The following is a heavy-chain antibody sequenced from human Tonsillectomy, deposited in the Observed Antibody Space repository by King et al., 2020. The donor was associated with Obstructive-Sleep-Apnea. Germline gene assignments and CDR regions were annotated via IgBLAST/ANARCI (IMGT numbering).Heavy chain of an antibody. D-gene: IGHD3-16*01. Sequence: QLQESGPGLVKPSETLSLTCTVSGGSITSHHWSWIRQPPGKGLEWIGYIHYSGGADYSPSLKSRVSMSADTSKNHLALKLTSVTVADTADYYCAREGGGGVDYWGQGILVTVSS. J-gene: IGHJ4*02. V-gene: IGHV4-59*11. CDR1: GGSITSHH. CDR3: AREGGGGVDY. CDR2: IHYSGGA.